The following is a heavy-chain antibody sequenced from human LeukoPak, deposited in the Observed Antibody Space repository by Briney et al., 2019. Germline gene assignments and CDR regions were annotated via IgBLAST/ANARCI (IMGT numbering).Heavy chain of an antibody. V-gene: IGHV1-69*05. Sequence: ASVKVSCKASGGTFSSYAISWVRQAPGQGLEWMGRIIPIFGTANYAQKSQGRVTITTDESTSTAYMELSSLRSEDTAVYYCARVVLDHYYDSSGYLGTLDYWGQGTLVTVSS. CDR1: GGTFSSYA. D-gene: IGHD3-22*01. J-gene: IGHJ4*02. CDR2: IIPIFGTA. CDR3: ARVVLDHYYDSSGYLGTLDY.